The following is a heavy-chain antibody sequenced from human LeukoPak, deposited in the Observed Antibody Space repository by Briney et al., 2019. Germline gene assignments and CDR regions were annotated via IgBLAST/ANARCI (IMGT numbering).Heavy chain of an antibody. CDR2: IIPIFGTA. CDR1: GGTFSSYA. J-gene: IGHJ4*02. V-gene: IGHV1-69*05. D-gene: IGHD1-7*01. Sequence: SVKVSCKASGGTFSSYAISWVRQAPGQGLEWMGGIIPIFGTANFAQKFQGRVTITTDESTSTAYMELSSLRSEDTAVYYCAGYHWNYGVVYWGQGTLVTVSS. CDR3: AGYHWNYGVVY.